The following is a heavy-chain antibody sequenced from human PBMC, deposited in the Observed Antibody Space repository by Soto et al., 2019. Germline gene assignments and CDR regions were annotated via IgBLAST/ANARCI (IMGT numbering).Heavy chain of an antibody. V-gene: IGHV4-30-2*01. CDR1: GGSISSGGYS. D-gene: IGHD3-10*01. CDR3: AREGSGSFMGWFDP. CDR2: IYHSGST. Sequence: PSETLSLTCAVSGGSISSGGYSWSWIRQPPGKGLEWIGYIYHSGSTYYNPSLKSRVTISVDRSKNQFSLKLSSVTAADTAVYYCAREGSGSFMGWFDPWGQGTLVTVSS. J-gene: IGHJ5*02.